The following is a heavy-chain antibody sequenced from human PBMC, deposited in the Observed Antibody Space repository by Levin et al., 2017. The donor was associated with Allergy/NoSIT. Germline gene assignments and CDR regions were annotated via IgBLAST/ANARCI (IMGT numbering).Heavy chain of an antibody. CDR2: ISRDSATI. CDR3: TSRIGGANPFDY. V-gene: IGHV3-9*01. D-gene: IGHD3-16*01. J-gene: IGHJ4*02. Sequence: SLKISCAASGFSFDDYAMHWVRQAPGKGLEWVSGISRDSATIVYADSVKGRFTISRDNAKNSLYLQMNTLRAEDTALYYCTSRIGGANPFDYWGQGTLVTVSS. CDR1: GFSFDDYA.